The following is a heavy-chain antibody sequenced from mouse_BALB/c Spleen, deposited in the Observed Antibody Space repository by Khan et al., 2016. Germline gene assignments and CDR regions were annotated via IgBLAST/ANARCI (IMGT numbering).Heavy chain of an antibody. CDR1: GYTFTNYW. J-gene: IGHJ1*01. V-gene: IGHV1-63*02. CDR2: IYPGGGST. D-gene: IGHD1-1*01. Sequence: QVQLQQSGAELVRPGTSVKISCKASGYTFTNYWLGWVKQRPGHGLEWIGDIYPGGGSTNYNEKFMGKATLTADTSSSTAYMLLSSLTAEDSAVYFCARFYYGSSYWYFDVWGAGTTVTVSS. CDR3: ARFYYGSSYWYFDV.